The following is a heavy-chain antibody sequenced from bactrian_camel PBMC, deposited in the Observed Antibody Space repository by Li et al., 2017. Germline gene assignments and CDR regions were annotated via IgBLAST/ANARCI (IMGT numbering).Heavy chain of an antibody. D-gene: IGHD3*01. J-gene: IGHJ4*01. Sequence: HVQLVESGGGSVQAGESLRLSCAASGNTTSSRYMGWYRQAPGKEREGVALKFRDDRASYRDSVKGRFNLTKDNAKNTLYLQMNSLKPEDTAMYTCAADELVRPPIWTAPTEYRYWGHGTQVTVS. CDR1: GNTTSSRY. CDR2: KFRDDRA. V-gene: IGHV3S53*01. CDR3: AADELVRPPIWTAPTEYRY.